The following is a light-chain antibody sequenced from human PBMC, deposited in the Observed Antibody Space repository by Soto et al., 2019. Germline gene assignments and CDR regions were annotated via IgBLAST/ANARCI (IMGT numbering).Light chain of an antibody. CDR2: AAS. Sequence: DIQLTQSASFLSASVGGRVTITCRASQRTNSFFAWYQQTQGKATNLLIYAASTLQTEVPSTFSGSESGTEFTLTFTSLQPEDFATYSCQQLNSYPITFGQGTRLQIK. CDR3: QQLNSYPIT. J-gene: IGKJ5*01. CDR1: QRTNSF. V-gene: IGKV1-9*01.